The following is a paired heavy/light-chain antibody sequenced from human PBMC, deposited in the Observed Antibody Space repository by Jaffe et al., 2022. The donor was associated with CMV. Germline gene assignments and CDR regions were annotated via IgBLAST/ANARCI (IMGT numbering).Light chain of an antibody. J-gene: IGLJ1*01. CDR3: CSYAGSSTPLYV. CDR2: EVS. V-gene: IGLV2-23*02. Sequence: QSALTQPASVSGSPGQSITISCTGTSSDVGSYNLVSWYQQHPGKAPKLMIYEVSKRPSGVSNRFSGSKSGNTASLTISGLQAEDEADYYCCSYAGSSTPLYVFGTGTKVTVL. CDR1: SSDVGSYNL.
Heavy chain of an antibody. CDR3: AKEYYDFWSPHQNWFDP. Sequence: EVQLVESGGGLVQPGRSLRLSCAASGFTFDDYAMHWVRQAPGKGLEWVSGISWNSGSIGYADSVKGRFTISRDNAKNSLYLQMNSLRAEDTALYYCAKEYYDFWSPHQNWFDPWGQGTLVTVSS. V-gene: IGHV3-9*01. CDR1: GFTFDDYA. J-gene: IGHJ5*02. CDR2: ISWNSGSI. D-gene: IGHD3-3*01.